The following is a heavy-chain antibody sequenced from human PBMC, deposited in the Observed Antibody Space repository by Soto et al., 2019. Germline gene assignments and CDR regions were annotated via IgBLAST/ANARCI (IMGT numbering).Heavy chain of an antibody. CDR1: GGTFSSYT. D-gene: IGHD2-15*01. J-gene: IGHJ5*02. V-gene: IGHV1-69*02. Sequence: QVQLVQSGAEVKKPGSSVKVSCKASGGTFSSYTISWVRQAPGQGLEWMGRIIPILGIANYAQKFQVRVTITADKSTSTAYMELSSLRSEDTAVYYCAGGAYCSGGSCFNWFEPWGQGTLVTVSS. CDR3: AGGAYCSGGSCFNWFEP. CDR2: IIPILGIA.